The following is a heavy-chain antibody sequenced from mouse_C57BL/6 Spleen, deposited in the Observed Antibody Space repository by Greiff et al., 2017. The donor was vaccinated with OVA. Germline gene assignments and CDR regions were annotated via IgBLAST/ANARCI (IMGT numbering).Heavy chain of an antibody. J-gene: IGHJ4*01. CDR2: IYPGSSDT. D-gene: IGHD4-1*01. CDR1: GYTFTSYW. CDR3: TISSNSYYAMDY. Sequence: VQLQQSGTVLARPGASVKMSCKTSGYTFTSYWLHWVKQRPGKGLELIGAIYPGSSDTSYNQKLKGKAKLTAVKSASTAYMELSSLTNEDTAVYYCTISSNSYYAMDYWGQGTSVSVSS. V-gene: IGHV1-5*01.